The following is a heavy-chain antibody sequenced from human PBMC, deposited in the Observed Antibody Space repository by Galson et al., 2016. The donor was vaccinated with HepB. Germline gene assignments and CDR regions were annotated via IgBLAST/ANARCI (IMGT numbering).Heavy chain of an antibody. CDR2: IEKDGSEE. V-gene: IGHV3-7*03. D-gene: IGHD6-19*01. J-gene: IGHJ4*02. Sequence: SLRLSCAVSGLTFNIQYMSWVRQAPGKGPEWVANIEKDGSEENYVDSVKGRFTISRDNAKNSAYLQMNNVRAEDTAIYYCVAGAGWLPDYWGQGTLVSVSS. CDR3: VAGAGWLPDY. CDR1: GLTFNIQY.